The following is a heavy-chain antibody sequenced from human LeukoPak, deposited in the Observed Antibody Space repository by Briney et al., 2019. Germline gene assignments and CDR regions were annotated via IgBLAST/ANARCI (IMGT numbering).Heavy chain of an antibody. V-gene: IGHV3-30-3*01. J-gene: IGHJ4*02. CDR2: ISYDGSNK. CDR3: ARDRVSSGSYSYYFDY. D-gene: IGHD3-22*01. CDR1: EFTFSSYA. Sequence: GGSLRLSCAASEFTFSSYAMHWVRQAPGKGLEWVALISYDGSNKYYADSVKGRFTISRDNSKNSLYLQMNSLRAEDTAVYYCARDRVSSGSYSYYFDYWGQGTLVTVSS.